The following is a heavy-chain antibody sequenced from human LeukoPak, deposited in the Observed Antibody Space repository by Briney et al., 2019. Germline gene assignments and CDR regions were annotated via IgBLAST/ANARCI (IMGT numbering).Heavy chain of an antibody. CDR2: IYYSGST. CDR3: ARDPYYYGSGSYSDWFDP. J-gene: IGHJ5*02. V-gene: IGHV4-30-4*01. Sequence: SETLSLTCTVSGGSISSGDYYWSWIRQPPGKGLEWIGYIYYSGSTYYNPSLKSRVTISVDTSKNQFSLKLSSVTAADTAVYYCARDPYYYGSGSYSDWFDPWGQGTLVTVSS. CDR1: GGSISSGDYY. D-gene: IGHD3-10*01.